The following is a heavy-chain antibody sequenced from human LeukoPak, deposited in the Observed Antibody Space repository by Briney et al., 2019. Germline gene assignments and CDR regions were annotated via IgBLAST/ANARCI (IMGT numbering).Heavy chain of an antibody. CDR3: ARVASGYDVFDI. Sequence: KPSETLSLTCTVSGCSVSSGSYYGSWIRQPPGKGLEWIGYIYYSGSTNYNPSLKSRVTILVDTSKNQFSLKLSSVTAAGTAVFYRARVASGYDVFDIWGQGTMVTVSS. CDR2: IYYSGST. J-gene: IGHJ3*02. D-gene: IGHD3-3*01. CDR1: GCSVSSGSYY. V-gene: IGHV4-61*01.